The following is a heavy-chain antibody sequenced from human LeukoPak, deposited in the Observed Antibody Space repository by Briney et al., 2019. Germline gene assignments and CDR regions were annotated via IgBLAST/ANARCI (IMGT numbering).Heavy chain of an antibody. Sequence: GGSLRLSCAASGFTVSSNYMSWVRQAPGKGLEWVSVIYSGGSTYYADSVKGRFTISRDNSKNTLYLQMNSLRAEDTAVYYCARGLLAVAGTGLDYFDYWGQGTLVTVSS. CDR3: ARGLLAVAGTGLDYFDY. CDR1: GFTVSSNY. CDR2: IYSGGST. V-gene: IGHV3-53*01. D-gene: IGHD6-19*01. J-gene: IGHJ4*02.